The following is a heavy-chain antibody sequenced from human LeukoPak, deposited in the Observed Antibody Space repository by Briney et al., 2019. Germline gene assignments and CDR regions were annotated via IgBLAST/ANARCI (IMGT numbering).Heavy chain of an antibody. Sequence: PSETLSLTRAVSDYSISSDYYWGWIRQPPGKGLEWIGSIYQSGSTHYNPSLKSRVTISVDTSKNQFSLKLNSVTAADTAVYYCARNSSWYFDYWGQGTLVTVSS. J-gene: IGHJ4*02. V-gene: IGHV4-38-2*01. D-gene: IGHD6-13*01. CDR2: IYQSGST. CDR1: DYSISSDYY. CDR3: ARNSSWYFDY.